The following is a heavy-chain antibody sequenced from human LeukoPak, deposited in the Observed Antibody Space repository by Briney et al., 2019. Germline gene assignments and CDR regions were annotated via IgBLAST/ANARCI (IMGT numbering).Heavy chain of an antibody. CDR2: INPSGGST. V-gene: IGHV1-46*01. J-gene: IGHJ3*02. Sequence: ASVKVSCKASGYTFTSYYMHWVRQAPGQGLEWMGIINPSGGSTSYAQKFQGRVTMTRDMSTSTVYMELSSLRSEDTAVYYCASRDYYDSSGYYDAFDIWGQGTMVTVSS. D-gene: IGHD3-22*01. CDR3: ASRDYYDSSGYYDAFDI. CDR1: GYTFTSYY.